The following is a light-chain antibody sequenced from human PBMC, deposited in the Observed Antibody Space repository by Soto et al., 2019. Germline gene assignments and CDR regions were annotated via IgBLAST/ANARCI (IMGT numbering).Light chain of an antibody. Sequence: EILMTQSPATLSVSPGERATLSCRASQSVSSNLARYQQKPGQAPRLLIYGASTRATGIPARFSGSGSGTEFTLTISSLQSEDFAVYYCQQYNNWPPLTFGGGTKVDIK. CDR1: QSVSSN. J-gene: IGKJ4*01. CDR2: GAS. V-gene: IGKV3-15*01. CDR3: QQYNNWPPLT.